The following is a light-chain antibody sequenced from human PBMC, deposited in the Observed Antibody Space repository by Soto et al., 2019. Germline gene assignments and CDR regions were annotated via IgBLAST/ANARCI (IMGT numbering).Light chain of an antibody. Sequence: DSHMTQAPSSLSAPAVDIVTITCRASQSISSWLAWYQHKPGKAPKLLIYDASNLDSGVPSRFSGSGSGTEFSLTISNLQPDDCATYYCQQYENYWTFGQGTKVDIK. CDR2: DAS. CDR3: QQYENYWT. J-gene: IGKJ1*01. CDR1: QSISSW. V-gene: IGKV1-5*01.